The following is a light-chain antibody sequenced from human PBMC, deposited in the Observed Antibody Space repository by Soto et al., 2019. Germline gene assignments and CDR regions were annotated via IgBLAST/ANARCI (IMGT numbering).Light chain of an antibody. Sequence: DIVMTQSPAALSVSLGDRATLSCRAGQGVTTSFAWYQRKSGQSPRLLIYAVSIRATGVPARFSGTGSETDFTLTISGLQSEDSAVYFCQQYNNLPISFGQGTRLEIK. V-gene: IGKV3-15*01. CDR2: AVS. CDR1: QGVTTS. CDR3: QQYNNLPIS. J-gene: IGKJ5*01.